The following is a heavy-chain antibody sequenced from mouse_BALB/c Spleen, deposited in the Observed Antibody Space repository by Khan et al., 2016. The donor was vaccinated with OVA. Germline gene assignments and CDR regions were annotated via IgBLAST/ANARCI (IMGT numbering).Heavy chain of an antibody. CDR2: IDPANGNT. J-gene: IGHJ2*01. V-gene: IGHV14-3*02. CDR1: GFNIKDTN. Sequence: VQLQQSGAELVKPGASVTLSCKASGFNIKDTNMHWVKQRPEQGLEWIGRIDPANGNTKYDQKFKGKATITADPSSNTAYMQLSSLTSEDAAVYYGAGIDAWGQGTTLTVSS. CDR3: AGIDA.